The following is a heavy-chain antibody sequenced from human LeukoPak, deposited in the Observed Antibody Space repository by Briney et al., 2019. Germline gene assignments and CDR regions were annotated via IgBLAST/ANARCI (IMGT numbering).Heavy chain of an antibody. J-gene: IGHJ4*02. CDR3: ATVTIGRIQLWLIFSY. CDR1: GYTLTELS. D-gene: IGHD5-18*01. CDR2: FDPEDGET. V-gene: IGHV1-24*01. Sequence: ASVNVSCKVSGYTLTELSMHWVRQAPGKGLEWMGGFDPEDGETIYAQKFQGRVTMTEDTSTDTAYMELSSLRSEDTAVYYCATVTIGRIQLWLIFSYWGQGTLVTVSS.